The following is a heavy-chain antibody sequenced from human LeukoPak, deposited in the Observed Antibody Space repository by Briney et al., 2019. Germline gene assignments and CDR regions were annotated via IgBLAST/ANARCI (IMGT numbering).Heavy chain of an antibody. V-gene: IGHV4-59*01. Sequence: SETLSLTCTVSGGSISSYYWSWIRQPPGKGLEWIGCIYYSGSTNYNPSLKSRVTISVDTSKNQFSLKLSSVTAADTAVYYCARVGPFGEFFYYYYYMDVWGKGTTVTISS. J-gene: IGHJ6*03. CDR1: GGSISSYY. CDR2: IYYSGST. D-gene: IGHD3-10*01. CDR3: ARVGPFGEFFYYYYYMDV.